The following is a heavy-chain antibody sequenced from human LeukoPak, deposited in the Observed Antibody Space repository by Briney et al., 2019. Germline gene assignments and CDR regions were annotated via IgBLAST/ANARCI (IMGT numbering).Heavy chain of an antibody. CDR2: ISSSGNTI. Sequence: PGGSLRLSCADPGYTPSRYELNWGPQAPGKGLEWVSYISSSGNTIFYVDSVKGLFNISRDNDKKALYLQMNSLRAEDTAVYYCAREAFWGGYSYCFCDYWGQGTLVTVSS. CDR3: AREAFWGGYSYCFCDY. CDR1: GYTPSRYE. J-gene: IGHJ4*02. D-gene: IGHD5-18*01. V-gene: IGHV3-48*03.